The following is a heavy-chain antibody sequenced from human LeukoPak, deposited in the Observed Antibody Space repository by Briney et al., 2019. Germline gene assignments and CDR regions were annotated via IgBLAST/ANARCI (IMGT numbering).Heavy chain of an antibody. J-gene: IGHJ4*02. D-gene: IGHD3-16*01. CDR3: ARDVNYAFDY. Sequence: GASLNVSCTPSGYTFTINGISWMRQAPGQGLEWMGWVSANSGNTNYAQKFQGRVTMTADTSTSTAYMELRSLRSDDTAVYYCARDVNYAFDYWGQGTLVTVSS. CDR1: GYTFTING. CDR2: VSANSGNT. V-gene: IGHV1-18*01.